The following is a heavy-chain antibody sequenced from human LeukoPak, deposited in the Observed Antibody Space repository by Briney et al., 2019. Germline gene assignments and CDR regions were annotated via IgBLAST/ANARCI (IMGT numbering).Heavy chain of an antibody. CDR2: ISAYNGNT. CDR1: GYTFTSYG. CDR3: ARVGDCSSTSCCGGFDY. V-gene: IGHV1-18*01. Sequence: GASVKVSCKASGYTFTSYGISWVRQAPGQGLEWMGWISAYNGNTNYAQKLQGRVTMTTDTSTSTAYMELRSLRSDDTAVYYCARVGDCSSTSCCGGFDYWGQGTLVTVSS. J-gene: IGHJ4*02. D-gene: IGHD2-2*01.